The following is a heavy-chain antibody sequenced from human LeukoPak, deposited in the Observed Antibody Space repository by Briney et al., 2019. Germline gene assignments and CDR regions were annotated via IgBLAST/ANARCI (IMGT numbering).Heavy chain of an antibody. V-gene: IGHV4-39*07. Sequence: SGGSXXSSSYYWGWIRQPPGKGLEWIGSIYYSGSTYYNPSLKSRVTISVDTSKNQFSLKLSSVTAADTAVYYCARVQYYYDSSGYDYWGQGTLVTVSS. CDR1: GGSXXSSSYY. CDR2: IYYSGST. J-gene: IGHJ4*02. D-gene: IGHD3-22*01. CDR3: ARVQYYYDSSGYDY.